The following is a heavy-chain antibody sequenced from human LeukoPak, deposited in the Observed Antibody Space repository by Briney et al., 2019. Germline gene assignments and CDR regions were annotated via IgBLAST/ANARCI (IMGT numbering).Heavy chain of an antibody. J-gene: IGHJ4*02. D-gene: IGHD3-22*01. CDR2: IIPIFGTA. CDR3: ARHPTGYDSSGYYD. Sequence: ASVKVSCKASGGTFSSYAISWVRQAPGQGLEWMGGIIPIFGTANYAQKFQGRATITADESTSTAYMELSSLRSEDTAVYYCARHPTGYDSSGYYDWGQGTLVTVSS. V-gene: IGHV1-69*01. CDR1: GGTFSSYA.